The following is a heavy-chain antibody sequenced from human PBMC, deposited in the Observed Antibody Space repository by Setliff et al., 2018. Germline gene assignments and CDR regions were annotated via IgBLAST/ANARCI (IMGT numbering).Heavy chain of an antibody. V-gene: IGHV3-48*01. D-gene: IGHD2-15*01. CDR2: ISASSSTI. J-gene: IGHJ5*02. CDR3: ARDLDGGNGHDL. Sequence: GGSLRLSCVASGFTFSRYSMNWVRQGPGKGLEWVSYISASSSTIYYSGSVKGRFTISRDNAKNSLFLQMNGLRADDTAVYYCARDLDGGNGHDLWGRGTLVTVSS. CDR1: GFTFSRYS.